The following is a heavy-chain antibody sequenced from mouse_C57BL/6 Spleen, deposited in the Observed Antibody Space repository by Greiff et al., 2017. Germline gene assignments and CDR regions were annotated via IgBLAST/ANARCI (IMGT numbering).Heavy chain of an antibody. V-gene: IGHV1-59*01. CDR2: IDPSDSYT. CDR1: GYTFTSYW. J-gene: IGHJ4*01. CDR3: ARLMDY. Sequence: VQLQQPGAELVRPGTSVKLSCKASGYTFTSYWMHWVKQRPGQGLEWIGVIDPSDSYTNYNQKFKGKATLTVDTSSSTAYMQLSSLTSEDSAVYYCARLMDYWGQGTSVTVSS.